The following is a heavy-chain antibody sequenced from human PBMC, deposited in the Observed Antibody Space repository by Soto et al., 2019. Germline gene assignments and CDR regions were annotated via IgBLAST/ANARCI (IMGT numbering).Heavy chain of an antibody. V-gene: IGHV3-73*01. CDR1: GFTFSGSA. D-gene: IGHD1-7*01. J-gene: IGHJ6*03. CDR3: TITGTTGYYYYYMDV. CDR2: IRSKANSYAT. Sequence: GGSLRLSCAASGFTFSGSAMHWVRQASGKGLEWFGRIRSKANSYATAYAASVKGRFTISRDDSKNTAYLQMNSLKTEDTAVYYCTITGTTGYYYYYMDVWGKGPRSPSP.